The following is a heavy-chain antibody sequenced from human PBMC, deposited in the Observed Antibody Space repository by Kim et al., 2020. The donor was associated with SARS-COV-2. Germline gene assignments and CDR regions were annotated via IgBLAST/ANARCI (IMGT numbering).Heavy chain of an antibody. CDR3: ARGYYDSSGYPSDYFDY. D-gene: IGHD3-22*01. J-gene: IGHJ4*02. V-gene: IGHV4-31*02. Sequence: LKSRVTISVDTSKNQFSLKLSSVTAADTAVYYCARGYYDSSGYPSDYFDYWGQGTLVTVSS.